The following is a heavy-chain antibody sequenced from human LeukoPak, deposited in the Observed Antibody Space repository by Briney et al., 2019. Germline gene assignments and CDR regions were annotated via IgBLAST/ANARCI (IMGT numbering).Heavy chain of an antibody. D-gene: IGHD3-10*01. CDR2: IYNSGSN. CDR1: GGSISSHY. V-gene: IGHV4-59*08. CDR3: ATRGY. Sequence: SETLSLTCTVSGGSISSHYWQWNRQPPGKGLEWVGYIYNSGSNTYNPSLKRRVTISIDTSKNQFSLKLTSVTAADTAVYYCATRGYWGQGTLVTVSS. J-gene: IGHJ4*02.